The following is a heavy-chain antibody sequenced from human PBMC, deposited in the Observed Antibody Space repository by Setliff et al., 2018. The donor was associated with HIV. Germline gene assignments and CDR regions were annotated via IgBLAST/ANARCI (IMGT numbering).Heavy chain of an antibody. CDR2: IETTGTV. CDR3: ARDTSGGY. V-gene: IGHV4-4*08. Sequence: SETLSLTCNLSGDSIRSQFWTWIRQTPGKGLEWIASIETTGTVNYSPSLKSRVSISLDPSRSQFSLTLRSVTAADTAVYYCARDTSGGYWGQGTLVTVSS. D-gene: IGHD3-10*01. J-gene: IGHJ4*02. CDR1: GDSIRSQF.